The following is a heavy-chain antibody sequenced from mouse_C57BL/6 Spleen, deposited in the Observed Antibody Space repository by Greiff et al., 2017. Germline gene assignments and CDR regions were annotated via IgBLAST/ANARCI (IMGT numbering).Heavy chain of an antibody. CDR1: GYTFTSYW. CDR3: AREDYYGSRYFDV. CDR2: IDPSDSYT. V-gene: IGHV1-69*01. D-gene: IGHD1-1*01. Sequence: QVQLKQPGAELVMPGASVKLSCKASGYTFTSYWMHWVKQRPGQGLEWIGKIDPSDSYTNYNQKFKGKSTLTVDKSSSTAYMQLSSLTSEDSAVYYCAREDYYGSRYFDVWGTGTTVTVSS. J-gene: IGHJ1*03.